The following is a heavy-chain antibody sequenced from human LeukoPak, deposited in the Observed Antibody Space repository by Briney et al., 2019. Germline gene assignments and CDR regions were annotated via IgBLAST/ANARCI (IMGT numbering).Heavy chain of an antibody. CDR1: GFTFSSYD. CDR2: IWYDGSNK. J-gene: IGHJ4*02. CDR3: ATPINSSSWSYYFDY. Sequence: GRSLRLSCAASGFTFSSYDMHWVRQAPGKGLEWVALIWYDGSNKNYADSVKGRFTISRDNSKNTLYLQMNSLRAEDTAVYYCATPINSSSWSYYFDYWGQGTLVTVSS. V-gene: IGHV3-33*01. D-gene: IGHD6-13*01.